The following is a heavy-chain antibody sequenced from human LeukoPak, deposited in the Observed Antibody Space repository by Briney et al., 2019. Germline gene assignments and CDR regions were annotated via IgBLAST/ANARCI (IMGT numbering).Heavy chain of an antibody. CDR1: GFTFSDFW. CDR3: TKGRSNHY. J-gene: IGHJ4*02. CDR2: INQDGSEN. Sequence: PGGSLRLSCAASGFTFSDFWMGWVRQAPGKGLEWVANINQDGSENYYVDSVKGRFTISRDNAKNSLYLQMNSLRAEDTAVYYCTKGRSNHYRGQGTLVTVST. D-gene: IGHD3-10*01. V-gene: IGHV3-7*01.